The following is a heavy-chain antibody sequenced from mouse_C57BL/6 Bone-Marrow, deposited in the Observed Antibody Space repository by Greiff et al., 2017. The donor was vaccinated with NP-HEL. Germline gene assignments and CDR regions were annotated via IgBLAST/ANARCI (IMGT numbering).Heavy chain of an antibody. V-gene: IGHV14-4*01. D-gene: IGHD1-1*01. CDR1: GFNIKDDY. CDR2: IDPENGDT. Sequence: VQLQQSGAELVRPGASVKLSCTASGFNIKDDYMHWVKQRPEQGLEWIGWIDPENGDTEYASKFQGKATITADTSSNTAYLQLSSLTSEDTAVYYCTTGFITTVVATPCFAYWGQGTLVTVSA. J-gene: IGHJ3*01. CDR3: TTGFITTVVATPCFAY.